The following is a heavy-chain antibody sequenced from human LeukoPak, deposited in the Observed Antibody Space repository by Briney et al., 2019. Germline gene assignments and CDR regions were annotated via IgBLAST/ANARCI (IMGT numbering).Heavy chain of an antibody. Sequence: GGSLRLSCAASGFTLNSYTMNWVRQAPGRGLEWVSSISGSSTYIYYADSLKGRFTISRDNAKNSLYLQMNSLRAEDTAVYYCARDSAAAAGTPDYWGQGTLVTISS. V-gene: IGHV3-21*01. CDR2: ISGSSTYI. J-gene: IGHJ4*02. D-gene: IGHD6-13*01. CDR3: ARDSAAAAGTPDY. CDR1: GFTLNSYT.